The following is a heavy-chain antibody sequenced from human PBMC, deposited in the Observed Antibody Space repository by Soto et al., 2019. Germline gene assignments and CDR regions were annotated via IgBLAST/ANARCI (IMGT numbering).Heavy chain of an antibody. CDR2: ISAYNGNT. CDR3: ARMTTGRSFDY. Sequence: GASVKVSCTASGYTFTSYGISCVRQAPGQGLEWMGWISAYNGNTNYAQKLQGRVTMTTDTSTSTAYMELRSLRSDDTAVYYCARMTTGRSFDYWGQGTLVTVSS. J-gene: IGHJ4*02. V-gene: IGHV1-18*01. D-gene: IGHD1-1*01. CDR1: GYTFTSYG.